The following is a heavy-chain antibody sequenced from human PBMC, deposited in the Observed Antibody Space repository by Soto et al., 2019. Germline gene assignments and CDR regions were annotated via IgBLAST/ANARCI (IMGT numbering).Heavy chain of an antibody. CDR2: VYPRDSDA. Sequence: GESLKISCKASGYIFIDYWIGWVRQMPGKGLEWMGIVYPRDSDARYSPSFQGQVTISADRSTGTAFLQWRSLKASDTALYYCARPPLPGYSIHFNSWGQGTLVTVSS. D-gene: IGHD2-15*01. V-gene: IGHV5-51*01. J-gene: IGHJ4*02. CDR1: GYIFIDYW. CDR3: ARPPLPGYSIHFNS.